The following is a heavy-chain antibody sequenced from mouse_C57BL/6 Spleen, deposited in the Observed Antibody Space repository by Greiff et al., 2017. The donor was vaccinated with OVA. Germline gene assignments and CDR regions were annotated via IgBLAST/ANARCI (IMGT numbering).Heavy chain of an antibody. Sequence: ESGPGLVKPSQSLSLTCSVTGYSITSGYYWNWIRQFPGNKLEWMGYISYDGSNNYNPSLKNRISITRDTSKNQFFLKLNSVTTEDTATYYCADYSNYDAMDYWGQGTSVTVSS. V-gene: IGHV3-6*01. CDR3: ADYSNYDAMDY. CDR2: ISYDGSN. D-gene: IGHD2-5*01. CDR1: GYSITSGYY. J-gene: IGHJ4*01.